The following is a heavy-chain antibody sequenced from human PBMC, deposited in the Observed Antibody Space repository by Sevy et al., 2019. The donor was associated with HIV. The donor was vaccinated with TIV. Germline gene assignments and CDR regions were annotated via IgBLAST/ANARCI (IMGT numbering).Heavy chain of an antibody. CDR2: IYYSGST. J-gene: IGHJ6*02. CDR3: ARVKRGPTVTLYYYYGMDV. V-gene: IGHV4-31*03. CDR1: GGSISSGGYY. Sequence: SETLSLTCTVSGGSISSGGYYWSWIRQYPGKGLEWIGYIYYSGSTYYNPSLKSRVTISVDTSKNQFSLKLSSVTAADTAVYYCARVKRGPTVTLYYYYGMDVWGQGTTVTVSS. D-gene: IGHD4-17*01.